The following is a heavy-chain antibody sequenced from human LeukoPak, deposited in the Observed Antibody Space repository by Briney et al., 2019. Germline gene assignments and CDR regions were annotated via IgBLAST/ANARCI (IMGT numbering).Heavy chain of an antibody. J-gene: IGHJ4*02. CDR1: GYTFTAYY. CDR3: VRGKSGGTYDY. CDR2: IRPGDTRT. V-gene: IGHV1-46*01. Sequence: EASVKVSCKASGYTFTAYYIQWARQAPGQGLEWMGTIRPGDTRTTYAQKFQGRVTMTWDMSTTTGYMELSSLRSEDTAVYYCVRGKSGGTYDYWGQGTLVTVSS. D-gene: IGHD3-16*01.